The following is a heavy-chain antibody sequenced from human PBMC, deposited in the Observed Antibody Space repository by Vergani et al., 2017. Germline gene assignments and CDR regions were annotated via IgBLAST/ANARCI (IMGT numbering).Heavy chain of an antibody. CDR2: ISSNGGST. J-gene: IGHJ5*02. CDR3: VKGVVRGVISWFDP. V-gene: IGHV3-64D*06. CDR1: GFTFSSYA. Sequence: EVQLVESGGGLVQPGGSLRLSCSASGFTFSSYAMHWVRQAPGKGLEYVSAISSNGGSTYYADSVKGRFTISRDNSKNTLYLQMSSLRAEDTAVYYCVKGVVRGVISWFDPWGQGTLVTVSS. D-gene: IGHD3-10*01.